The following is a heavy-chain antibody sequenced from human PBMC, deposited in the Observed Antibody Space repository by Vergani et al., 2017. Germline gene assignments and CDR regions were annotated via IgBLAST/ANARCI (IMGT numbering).Heavy chain of an antibody. J-gene: IGHJ4*02. CDR3: ARADRGYCSGGSCYRIDY. V-gene: IGHV3-21*01. Sequence: VQLVESGGGLVKPGGSLRLSCAASGFTFSSYSMNWVRQAPGKGLEWVSSISSSSSYIYYADSVKGRFTISRDNAKNSLYLQMNSLRAEDTAVYYCARADRGYCSGGSCYRIDYWGQGTLVTVSS. D-gene: IGHD2-15*01. CDR2: ISSSSSYI. CDR1: GFTFSSYS.